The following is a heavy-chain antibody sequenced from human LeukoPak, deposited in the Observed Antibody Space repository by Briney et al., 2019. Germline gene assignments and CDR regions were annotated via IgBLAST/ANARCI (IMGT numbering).Heavy chain of an antibody. CDR2: IYYSGST. V-gene: IGHV4-39*07. Sequence: SETLSLTCTVSGGSISSSSYYWGWIRQPPGKGLEWIGSIYYSGSTYYNPSLKSRVTISVDTSKSQFSLKLGSVTAADTAVYYCARDEVLLWFGPFTWGQGTLVTVSS. CDR1: GGSISSSSYY. CDR3: ARDEVLLWFGPFT. D-gene: IGHD3-10*01. J-gene: IGHJ5*02.